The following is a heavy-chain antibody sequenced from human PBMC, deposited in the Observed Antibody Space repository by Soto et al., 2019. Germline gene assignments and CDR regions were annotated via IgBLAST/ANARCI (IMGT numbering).Heavy chain of an antibody. Sequence: SETLSLTCTVSGGSISSYYWSWIRQPPGKGLELIGYIYFSGSTNYNPSLKSRVTISVDTSKNQFSLKLSSVTAADTAVYYCARHRIAVAGFDYWGQGTLVTVSS. CDR2: IYFSGST. V-gene: IGHV4-59*08. CDR1: GGSISSYY. CDR3: ARHRIAVAGFDY. D-gene: IGHD6-19*01. J-gene: IGHJ4*02.